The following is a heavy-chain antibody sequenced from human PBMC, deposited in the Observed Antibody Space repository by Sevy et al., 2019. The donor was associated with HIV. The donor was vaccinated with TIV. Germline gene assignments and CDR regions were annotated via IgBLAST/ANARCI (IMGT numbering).Heavy chain of an antibody. CDR1: GGSISSGGYY. V-gene: IGHV4-31*03. D-gene: IGHD1-26*01. J-gene: IGHJ3*02. CDR3: ARSIVGASGGDAFDI. CDR2: IYYSGST. Sequence: SETLSLTCTVSGGSISSGGYYWSWIRQHPGKGLEWIGYIYYSGSTYYNPSLKSRVTISVDTSKNQFSLKLSSVTAADTAVYYCARSIVGASGGDAFDIWGQWTMVTVSS.